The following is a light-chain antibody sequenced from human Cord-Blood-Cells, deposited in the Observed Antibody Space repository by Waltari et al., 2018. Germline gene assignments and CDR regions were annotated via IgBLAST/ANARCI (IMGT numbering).Light chain of an antibody. J-gene: IGKJ2*01. V-gene: IGKV4-1*01. CDR1: QSVLYSSNNKNY. CDR2: WAS. CDR3: QQYYSTPYT. Sequence: DLVMTQSPASLAVSLGARATITCKSSQSVLYSSNNKNYLAWYQQKPGQPPKLLIYWASIRESGVPDRFSGSGSGTDFTLTISSLQAEDVAVYYCQQYYSTPYTFGQGTKLEIK.